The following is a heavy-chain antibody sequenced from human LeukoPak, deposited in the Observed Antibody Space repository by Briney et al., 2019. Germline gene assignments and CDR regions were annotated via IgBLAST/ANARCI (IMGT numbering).Heavy chain of an antibody. CDR2: INHSGST. Sequence: SETLSLTCTVSGGSISSSSYYWGWIRQPPGKGLEWIGEINHSGSTNYNPSLKSRVTISVDTSKNQFSLKLSSVTAADTAVYYCATHNSSSSGGPLDYWGQGTLVTVSS. CDR1: GGSISSSSYY. CDR3: ATHNSSSSGGPLDY. D-gene: IGHD6-6*01. J-gene: IGHJ4*02. V-gene: IGHV4-39*01.